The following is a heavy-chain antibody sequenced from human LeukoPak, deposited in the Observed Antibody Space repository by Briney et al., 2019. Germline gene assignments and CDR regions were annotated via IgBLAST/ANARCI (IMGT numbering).Heavy chain of an antibody. V-gene: IGHV3-21*01. D-gene: IGHD1-26*01. CDR3: ARGRDLLSY. J-gene: IGHJ4*02. Sequence: GGSLRLSCAASEFTFSSYSMNWVRQAPGKGLEWVSSISSTSSYIYYADSVKGRFTISRDNAKNSLYLQMSSLRVEDTAVYYCARGRDLLSYWGQGTLVTVSS. CDR2: ISSTSSYI. CDR1: EFTFSSYS.